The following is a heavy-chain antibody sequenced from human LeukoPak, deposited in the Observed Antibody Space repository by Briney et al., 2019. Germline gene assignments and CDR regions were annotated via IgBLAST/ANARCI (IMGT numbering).Heavy chain of an antibody. CDR1: GFTFSSYG. CDR3: AKDVTVTHYSYYYAMDV. CDR2: ISYDGSNK. Sequence: PGRSLRLSCAASGFTFSSYGMHWVRQAPVKGLEWVAVISYDGSNKYYADSVKGRFTISRDNSKNTLYLQMNSLRAEDTAVYYCAKDVTVTHYSYYYAMDVWGQGTTVTVSS. J-gene: IGHJ6*02. D-gene: IGHD4-17*01. V-gene: IGHV3-30*18.